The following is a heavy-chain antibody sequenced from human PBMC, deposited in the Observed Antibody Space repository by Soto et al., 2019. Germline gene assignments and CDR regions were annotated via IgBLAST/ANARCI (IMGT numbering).Heavy chain of an antibody. V-gene: IGHV1-69*13. D-gene: IGHD3-22*01. CDR1: GGTFSSYA. J-gene: IGHJ3*02. Sequence: SVKVSCKASGGTFSSYAISWVRQAPGQGLEWMGGIIPIFGTANYAQKFQGRVTITADESTSTAYMELSSLRSEDTAVYYCARDRRTYYYDSSGNHDDFEIWGQGTMVTVSS. CDR2: IIPIFGTA. CDR3: ARDRRTYYYDSSGNHDDFEI.